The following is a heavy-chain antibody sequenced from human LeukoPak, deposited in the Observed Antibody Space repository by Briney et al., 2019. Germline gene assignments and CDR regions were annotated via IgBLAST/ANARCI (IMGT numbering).Heavy chain of an antibody. Sequence: SETLSLTCTVSGGSISSYYWSWTRQPAGRGLEWIGRIYPSGSSIYNPSLRGRVTMSVDTSKNQFSLKLSSVTAADTAVYYCARASGNSWRFDYWGQGTPVTVSS. D-gene: IGHD6-13*01. J-gene: IGHJ4*02. CDR1: GGSISSYY. CDR2: IYPSGSS. V-gene: IGHV4-4*07. CDR3: ARASGNSWRFDY.